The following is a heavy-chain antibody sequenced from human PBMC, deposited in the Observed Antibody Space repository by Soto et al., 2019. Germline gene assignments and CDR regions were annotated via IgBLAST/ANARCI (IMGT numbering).Heavy chain of an antibody. CDR2: ISNTGGGT. J-gene: IGHJ4*02. CDR1: GFTFNNYA. Sequence: GGSLRLSCAASGFTFNNYAMNWVRQAPGMGLEWVATISNTGGGTYYADSVKGRFTISRDNSKNTLYLQMSSLGVEDTAVYYCAKDRLAGNFDYWGQGTQVTVSS. CDR3: AKDRLAGNFDY. V-gene: IGHV3-23*01.